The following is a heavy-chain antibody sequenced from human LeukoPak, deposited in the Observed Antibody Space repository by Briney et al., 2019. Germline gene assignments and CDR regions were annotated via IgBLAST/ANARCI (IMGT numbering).Heavy chain of an antibody. CDR2: INWNGGST. V-gene: IGHV3-20*01. CDR3: ARGEFHLSDWGAYYYGTDV. Sequence: GGSLRLSCAASGFTFDDYGMSWVRQAPGKGLEWVSGINWNGGSTGYADSVKGRFTISRDNAKNSLYLQMHSLRAEDTALYHCARGEFHLSDWGAYYYGTDVWGQGTTVTVSS. CDR1: GFTFDDYG. D-gene: IGHD2-21*02. J-gene: IGHJ6*02.